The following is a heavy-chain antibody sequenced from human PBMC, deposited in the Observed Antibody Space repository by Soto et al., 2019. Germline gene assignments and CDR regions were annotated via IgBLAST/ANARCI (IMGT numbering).Heavy chain of an antibody. CDR2: MNPGSGDT. CDR3: ARMETFGSLNWFDP. J-gene: IGHJ5*02. V-gene: IGHV1-8*01. D-gene: IGHD3-16*01. CDR1: GYSFTNND. Sequence: ASVKVSCKASGYSFTNNDVSWVRQATGQGLEWMGWMNPGSGDTGYAQKFQGRVTMTRDISIATAYMELSSLRADDTAIYYCARMETFGSLNWFDPWGQGTLVTVSS.